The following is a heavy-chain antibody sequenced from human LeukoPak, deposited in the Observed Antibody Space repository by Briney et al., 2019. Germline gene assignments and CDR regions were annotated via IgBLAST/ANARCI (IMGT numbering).Heavy chain of an antibody. Sequence: SQTLSLTCAISGDSVSSNSAAWNWIRQSPSRGLEWLGRTYYRSKWYNDYAVSVKSRITINPDTSKNQFSLQLNSVTPEDTAVYYCAREYGSQGSSWYYFDYWGQGTLVTVSS. V-gene: IGHV6-1*01. CDR3: AREYGSQGSSWYYFDY. J-gene: IGHJ4*02. CDR1: GDSVSSNSAA. D-gene: IGHD6-13*01. CDR2: TYYRSKWYN.